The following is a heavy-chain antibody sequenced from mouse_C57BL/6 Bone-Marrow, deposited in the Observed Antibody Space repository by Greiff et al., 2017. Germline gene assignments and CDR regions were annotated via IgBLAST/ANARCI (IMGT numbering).Heavy chain of an antibody. CDR2: IYPGDGDT. D-gene: IGHD1-1*01. CDR3: ARWLITTVRKFAY. V-gene: IGHV1-82*01. Sequence: VQLQQSGPELVKPGASVKISCKASGYAFSSSWMNCVKQRPGKGLEWIGRIYPGDGDTNYNGKFKGKATLTADKSSSTAYMQLSSLTSEDSAVYFCARWLITTVRKFAYWGQGTLVTVSA. J-gene: IGHJ3*01. CDR1: GYAFSSSW.